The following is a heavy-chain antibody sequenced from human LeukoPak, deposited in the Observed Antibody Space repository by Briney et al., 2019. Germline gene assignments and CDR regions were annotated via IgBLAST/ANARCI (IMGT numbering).Heavy chain of an antibody. D-gene: IGHD3-10*01. V-gene: IGHV4-4*07. CDR2: IYNSGTT. CDR1: GGSISSYY. CDR3: ARRVGKGAFDY. Sequence: SETLSLTCTVSGGSISSYYWNWIRHPAEEGLEWIGRIYNSGTTNYHPSLKSRVTMSVDTSKNQFSLKLSSVTAADTAVYYCARRVGKGAFDYWGQGSLVTVSS. J-gene: IGHJ4*02.